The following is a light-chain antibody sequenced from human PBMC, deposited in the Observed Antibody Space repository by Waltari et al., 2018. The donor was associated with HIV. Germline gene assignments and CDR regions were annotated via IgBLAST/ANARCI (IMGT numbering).Light chain of an antibody. Sequence: QSALTQPASVSGSPGQSITIPCTGTSSDVGGYKYVSWYQQYPGEVPKLMIYDVTKRPSGVPDRFSGSKSGNTASLTISGLQAEDEADYYCCSYAGVYTRWVFGGGTKLTVL. V-gene: IGLV2-11*01. CDR1: SSDVGGYKY. CDR3: CSYAGVYTRWV. CDR2: DVT. J-gene: IGLJ3*02.